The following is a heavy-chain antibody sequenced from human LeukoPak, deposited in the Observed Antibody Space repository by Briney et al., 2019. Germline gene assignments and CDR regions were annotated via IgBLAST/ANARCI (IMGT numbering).Heavy chain of an antibody. V-gene: IGHV1-2*02. CDR3: ASNRQWLVH. D-gene: IGHD6-19*01. CDR1: GYTFTDYY. J-gene: IGHJ4*02. Sequence: GASVKVSCKASGYTFTDYYIHWVRQAPGQGLEWMGSIGPNGGATKYAQKFQGRVTMTRDTSISTAYMELSRLRSDDTAVYYCASNRQWLVHWGQGTLVTVSS. CDR2: IGPNGGAT.